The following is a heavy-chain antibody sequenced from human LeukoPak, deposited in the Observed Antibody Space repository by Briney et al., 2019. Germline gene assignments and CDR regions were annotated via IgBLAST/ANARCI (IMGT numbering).Heavy chain of an antibody. CDR1: GFTFSSYS. CDR3: ARSGMGAAAGPMDV. Sequence: GGSLRLSCAASGFTFSSYSMNWVRQAPGKGLEWVSSISSSSSYIYYADSVKGRFTISRDNAKNSLYLQMDSLRAEDTAVYYCARSGMGAAAGPMDVWGQGTTVTVSS. J-gene: IGHJ6*02. V-gene: IGHV3-21*01. CDR2: ISSSSSYI. D-gene: IGHD6-13*01.